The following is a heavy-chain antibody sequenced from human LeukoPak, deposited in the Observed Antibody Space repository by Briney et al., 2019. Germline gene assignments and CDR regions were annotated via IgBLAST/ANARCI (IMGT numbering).Heavy chain of an antibody. V-gene: IGHV3-21*01. CDR1: GFTFSSYS. CDR2: ITSSSSYI. J-gene: IGHJ4*02. D-gene: IGHD6-6*01. CDR3: ARDNSSSGGHFDY. Sequence: GGSLRLSCAASGFTFSSYSMNWVRQAPGKGLEWVSSITSSSSYIYYSDSVKGRFTISRDNAKKSVYLQMNNLRAEDTAVYHCARDNSSSGGHFDYWGQGTLVTVSS.